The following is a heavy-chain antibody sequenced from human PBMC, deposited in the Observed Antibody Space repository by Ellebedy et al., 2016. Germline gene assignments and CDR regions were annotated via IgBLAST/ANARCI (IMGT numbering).Heavy chain of an antibody. CDR2: ISYDGSNK. V-gene: IGHV3-30*04. CDR1: GFTFSSYA. J-gene: IGHJ4*02. Sequence: GGSLRLSXAASGFTFSSYAMHWVRQAPGKGLEWVAVISYDGSNKYYADSVKGRFTISRDNSKNTLYLQMNSLRAEDTAVYYCARGLVAVAGTDLDYWGQGTLVTVSS. CDR3: ARGLVAVAGTDLDY. D-gene: IGHD6-19*01.